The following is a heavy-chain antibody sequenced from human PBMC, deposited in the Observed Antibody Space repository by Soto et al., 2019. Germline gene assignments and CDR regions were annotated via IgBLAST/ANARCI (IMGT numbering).Heavy chain of an antibody. V-gene: IGHV1-18*01. CDR2: ISAYNGNT. J-gene: IGHJ4*02. CDR3: ARDYLPYDYIWGSYRPAYYFDY. Sequence: ASVKVSCKASGYTFTSYGISWVRQAPGQGLEWMGWISAYNGNTNYAQKLQGRVTMTTDTSTSTAYMELRSLRSDDTAVYYCARDYLPYDYIWGSYRPAYYFDYWGQGTLVTVSS. D-gene: IGHD3-16*02. CDR1: GYTFTSYG.